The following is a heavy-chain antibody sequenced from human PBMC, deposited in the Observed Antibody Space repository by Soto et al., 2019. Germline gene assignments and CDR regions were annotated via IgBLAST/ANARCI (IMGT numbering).Heavy chain of an antibody. CDR3: ATLPPRVVVSVLPIPT. V-gene: IGHV5-51*01. D-gene: IGHD2-21*01. CDR2: P. CDR1: GYSFTSYW. Sequence: GESLKISCKGSGYSFTSYWIGWVRQMPGKGLEWMGIPSYNPSLKGRVSISVDKSNNQFLLNLNSLTAADAAMYYCATLPPRVVVSVLPIPTWGQGTQVTVSS. J-gene: IGHJ4*02.